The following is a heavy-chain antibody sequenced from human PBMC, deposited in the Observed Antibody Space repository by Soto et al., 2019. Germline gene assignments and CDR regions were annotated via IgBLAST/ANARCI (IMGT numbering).Heavy chain of an antibody. D-gene: IGHD3-10*01. CDR2: IYYSGST. Sequence: SETLSLTCTVSGGSISSGGYYWSWIRQHPGKGLEWIGYIYYSGSTYYNPSLKSRVTISVDTSKNQFSLKLSSVTAAGTAVYYCARDGSGSYYTEYYFDYWGQGTLVTVSS. CDR1: GGSISSGGYY. J-gene: IGHJ4*02. V-gene: IGHV4-31*03. CDR3: ARDGSGSYYTEYYFDY.